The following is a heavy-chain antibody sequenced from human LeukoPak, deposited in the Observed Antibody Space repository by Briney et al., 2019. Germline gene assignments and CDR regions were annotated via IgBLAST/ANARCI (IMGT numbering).Heavy chain of an antibody. CDR1: GYTFTSYW. J-gene: IGHJ4*02. D-gene: IGHD6-19*01. Sequence: GESLKISCKGSGYTFTSYWIGWVRQMPGKGLEWMGIISPGDSDTRYSPSFQGQVTISADKSISTAYLQWSSLKASDTAMYYCARRGSGIAVADHFDYWGQGTLVTVSS. CDR2: ISPGDSDT. CDR3: ARRGSGIAVADHFDY. V-gene: IGHV5-51*01.